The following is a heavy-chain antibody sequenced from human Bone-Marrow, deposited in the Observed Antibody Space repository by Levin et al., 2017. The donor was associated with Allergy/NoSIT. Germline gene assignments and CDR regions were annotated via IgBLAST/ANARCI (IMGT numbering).Heavy chain of an antibody. Sequence: SETLSLTCSVSDGSLTRYQWSWIRQPPGKGPEWLGFVDYSGYTDYNASLRNRITISMDKSTNQFALKLSSVTEADTAVYYCARDGAITGRGGWFDPWGQGTLVIVSS. CDR1: DGSLTRYQ. V-gene: IGHV4-59*01. J-gene: IGHJ5*02. D-gene: IGHD1-20*01. CDR2: VDYSGYT. CDR3: ARDGAITGRGGWFDP.